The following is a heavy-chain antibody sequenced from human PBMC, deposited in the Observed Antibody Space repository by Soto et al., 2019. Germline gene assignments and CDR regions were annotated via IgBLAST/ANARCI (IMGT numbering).Heavy chain of an antibody. CDR3: ARSTQNEYSSGENWFDP. CDR1: GGSISSGGYY. V-gene: IGHV4-31*03. CDR2: IYYSGST. J-gene: IGHJ5*02. Sequence: QVQLQESGPGLVKPSQTLSLTCTVSGGSISSGGYYWSWIRQHPGKGLEWIGYIYYSGSTNYNPSLKRRVTISVDKSKNQFSLKLSSVTAADTAVYYCARSTQNEYSSGENWFDPWGQGTLVTVSS. D-gene: IGHD6-25*01.